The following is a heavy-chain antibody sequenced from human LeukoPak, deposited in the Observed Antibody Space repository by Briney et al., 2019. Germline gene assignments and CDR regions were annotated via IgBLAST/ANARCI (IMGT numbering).Heavy chain of an antibody. CDR3: AREYDSSGYPQRLDY. J-gene: IGHJ4*02. CDR2: IIPIFGIA. V-gene: IGHV1-69*04. CDR1: GGTFSSYA. Sequence: ASVKVSCKASGGTFSSYAISWVRQAPGQGLEWMGRIIPIFGIANYAPKFQGRVTITADKSTSTAYMELSSLRSEDTAVYYCAREYDSSGYPQRLDYWGQGTLVTVSS. D-gene: IGHD3-22*01.